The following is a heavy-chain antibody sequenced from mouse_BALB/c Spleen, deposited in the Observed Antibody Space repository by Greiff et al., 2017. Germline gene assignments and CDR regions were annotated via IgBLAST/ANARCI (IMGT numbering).Heavy chain of an antibody. D-gene: IGHD2-4*01. Sequence: LQQPGSELVRPGASVKLSCKASGYSFTSYWMHWVKQRPGQGLEWIGNIYPGSGSTNYDEKFKSKATLTVDTSSSTAYMQLSSLTSEDSAVYYCTRRDYDYPFAYWGQGTLVTVSA. CDR3: TRRDYDYPFAY. CDR2: IYPGSGST. J-gene: IGHJ3*01. CDR1: GYSFTSYW. V-gene: IGHV1S22*01.